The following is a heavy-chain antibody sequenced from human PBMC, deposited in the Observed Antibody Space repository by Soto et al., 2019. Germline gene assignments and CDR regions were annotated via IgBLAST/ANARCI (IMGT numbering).Heavy chain of an antibody. J-gene: IGHJ6*02. D-gene: IGHD3-3*01. CDR3: ARETYYDFWSGPYYGMDV. V-gene: IGHV3-30-3*01. Sequence: QVQLVESGGGVVQPGRSLRLSCAASGFTFSSYAMHWVRQAPGKGLEWVAVISYDGSNKYYADSVKGRFTISRDNSKNTLYLQMNSLRAEDTAVYYCARETYYDFWSGPYYGMDVWGQGNTGTVSS. CDR1: GFTFSSYA. CDR2: ISYDGSNK.